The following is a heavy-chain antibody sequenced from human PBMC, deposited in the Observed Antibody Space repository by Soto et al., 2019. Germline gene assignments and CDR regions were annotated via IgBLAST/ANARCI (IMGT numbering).Heavy chain of an antibody. CDR3: GRASLWRTLSRFYFDY. CDR1: GYTFSNND. CDR2: MNPNSGNT. V-gene: IGHV1-8*01. J-gene: IGHJ4*02. Sequence: QVQLVQSGAEVKKPGASVKVSCKASGYTFSNNDINWVRQAPGQGLEWMGWMNPNSGNTGYAHKFRGRVTITTNASTKTAYMELSSLRSDDKDVYYCGRASLWRTLSRFYFDYWGQGTLITVSS. D-gene: IGHD3-3*01.